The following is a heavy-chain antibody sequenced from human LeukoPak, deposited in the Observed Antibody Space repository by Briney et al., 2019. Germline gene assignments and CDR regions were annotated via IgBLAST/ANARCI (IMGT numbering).Heavy chain of an antibody. Sequence: GASVKVSCKASGYTFTSYYMHWVRQAPGQGLEWMGIINPSGGSTSYAQKLQGRVTMTTDTSTSTAYMELRSLRSDDTAVYYCARARVVGATTPGGPDPYYPYFDYWGQGTLVTVSS. CDR1: GYTFTSYY. CDR3: ARARVVGATTPGGPDPYYPYFDY. J-gene: IGHJ4*02. D-gene: IGHD1-26*01. V-gene: IGHV1-46*01. CDR2: INPSGGST.